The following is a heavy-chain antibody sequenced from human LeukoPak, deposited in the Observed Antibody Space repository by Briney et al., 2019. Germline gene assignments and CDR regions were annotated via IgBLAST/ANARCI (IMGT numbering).Heavy chain of an antibody. D-gene: IGHD3-22*01. CDR3: ARAVNDDNSAYRWHDL. CDR1: GFTFSSYW. Sequence: PGGSLRLSCAASGFTFSSYWMSWVRQAPGRGLEWVANIKQDGTDKYYVDSVKGRFTISRDNAKNSLYLQMNSLRAEDTAVYYCARAVNDDNSAYRWHDLWGQGSLVTVSS. CDR2: IKQDGTDK. J-gene: IGHJ5*02. V-gene: IGHV3-7*01.